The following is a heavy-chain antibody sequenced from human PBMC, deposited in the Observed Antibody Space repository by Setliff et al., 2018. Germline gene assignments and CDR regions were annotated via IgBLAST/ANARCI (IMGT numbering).Heavy chain of an antibody. J-gene: IGHJ4*02. Sequence: ASVKVSCKTSGYTFTNYGITWVRQAPGQGLEWMGWINNYSFKTNYPQKFLGTVTVTTDTSTGTAYMELGSLTSDDTAIYYCARINFYVSSGYYYAPDYWGPGTLVTVSS. CDR3: ARINFYVSSGYYYAPDY. CDR2: INNYSFKT. CDR1: GYTFTNYG. V-gene: IGHV1-18*01. D-gene: IGHD3-22*01.